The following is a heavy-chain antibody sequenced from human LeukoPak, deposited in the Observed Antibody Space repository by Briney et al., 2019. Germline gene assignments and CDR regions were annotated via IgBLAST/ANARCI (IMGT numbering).Heavy chain of an antibody. CDR2: IRSKAYGGTT. D-gene: IGHD1-26*01. CDR1: GFTFGDYA. J-gene: IGHJ4*02. V-gene: IGHV3-49*04. CDR3: TRRGWEYRHFDY. Sequence: HPGGSLRLSCTASGFTFGDYAMSWVRQAPGKGLEWVGFIRSKAYGGTTEYAASVKGRFTISRDDSKSIAYLQMNSLKTEDTAVYYCTRRGWEYRHFDYWGQGTLVTVFS.